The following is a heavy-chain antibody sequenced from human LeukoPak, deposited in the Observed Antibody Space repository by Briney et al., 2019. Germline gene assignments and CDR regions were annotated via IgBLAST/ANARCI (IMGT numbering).Heavy chain of an antibody. CDR2: IIPIFGTA. Sequence: SVKVSCKASGGTFSSYAISWVRQAPGQGLEWMGGIIPIFGTANYAQKFQGRVTITADESTSTAYMELSSLRSEDTAVYYCARVPQGMATIGDYWGQGTLVTVSS. CDR1: GGTFSSYA. J-gene: IGHJ4*02. D-gene: IGHD5-24*01. V-gene: IGHV1-69*13. CDR3: ARVPQGMATIGDY.